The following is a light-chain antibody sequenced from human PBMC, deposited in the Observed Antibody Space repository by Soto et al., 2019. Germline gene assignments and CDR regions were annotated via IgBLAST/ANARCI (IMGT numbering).Light chain of an antibody. V-gene: IGLV2-14*01. CDR3: SSYTSRTSGV. CDR2: EVS. J-gene: IGLJ3*02. CDR1: SSDIGGYNY. Sequence: QSVLTQPASVSGSPGQSITISCNGTSSDIGGYNYVSWYQQHPGRAPKLMIYEVSNRPSGVSNRFSASKSGSTASLTISGLQAEDEADYYCSSYTSRTSGVFGGGTKLTVL.